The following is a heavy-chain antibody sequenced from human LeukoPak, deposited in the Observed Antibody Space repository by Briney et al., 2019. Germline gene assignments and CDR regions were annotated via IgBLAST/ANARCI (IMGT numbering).Heavy chain of an antibody. Sequence: GGSLRLSCAASGFTFSSYWMSWVRQAPGKGLEWVANIKQDGSEKYYVDSVKGRFTISRDNAKNSLYLQMNSLRAEDTAVYYCARVPRSLRYFDWLPGHRPHYYYGMDVWGQGTTVTVSS. CDR1: GFTFSSYW. J-gene: IGHJ6*02. V-gene: IGHV3-7*03. D-gene: IGHD3-9*01. CDR3: ARVPRSLRYFDWLPGHRPHYYYGMDV. CDR2: IKQDGSEK.